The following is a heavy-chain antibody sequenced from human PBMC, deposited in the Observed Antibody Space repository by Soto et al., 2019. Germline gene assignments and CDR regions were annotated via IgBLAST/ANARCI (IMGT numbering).Heavy chain of an antibody. V-gene: IGHV3-23*01. Sequence: GGSLRLSCAASGFTFSSYAMSWVRQAPGKGLEWVSAISGSGGSTYYADSVKGRFTISRDNSKNTLYLQMNSLRAEDTAVYYCAKAPTPEDYYGSGREDPYYGMDVWGQGTTVTVSS. J-gene: IGHJ6*02. CDR2: ISGSGGST. CDR3: AKAPTPEDYYGSGREDPYYGMDV. D-gene: IGHD3-10*01. CDR1: GFTFSSYA.